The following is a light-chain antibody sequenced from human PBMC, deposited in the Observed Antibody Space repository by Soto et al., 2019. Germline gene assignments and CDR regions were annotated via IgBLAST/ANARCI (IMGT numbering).Light chain of an antibody. J-gene: IGKJ1*01. CDR1: QSINIW. Sequence: DIQMTQSPATLSASVGGRVTITCRASQSINIWLAWYQQKPGKAPILLIFKASSLESGVPSRFSGSGSGTEFTLTISSLQPDDFATYYRQQYQTYPWTFGQGTKVEIK. V-gene: IGKV1-5*03. CDR3: QQYQTYPWT. CDR2: KAS.